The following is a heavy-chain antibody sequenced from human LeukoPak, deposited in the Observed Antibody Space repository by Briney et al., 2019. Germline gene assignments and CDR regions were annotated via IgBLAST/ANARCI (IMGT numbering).Heavy chain of an antibody. D-gene: IGHD3-10*01. CDR1: GFTFSSYG. Sequence: GSLRLSCAASGFTFSSYGMHWVRQAPGKGLEGVAFIRYDGSNKYYADSVRGRFTISRDNSKNTLYLQMNSLRAEDTAVYYCARDSSPYYYGSGSHDYWGQGTLVTVSS. J-gene: IGHJ4*02. V-gene: IGHV3-30*02. CDR2: IRYDGSNK. CDR3: ARDSSPYYYGSGSHDY.